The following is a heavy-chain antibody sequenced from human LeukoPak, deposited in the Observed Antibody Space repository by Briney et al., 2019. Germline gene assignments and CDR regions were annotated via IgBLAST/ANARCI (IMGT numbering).Heavy chain of an antibody. J-gene: IGHJ4*02. Sequence: ASVKVSCKASGYTFSNYGISWVRQAPGQGLEGMGWISAYNGNTVYAQKVQGRVTMTTDTSTSTGYMELRSLRSDDTAVYYCARGRDGYNPTADYWGQGTLITVSS. V-gene: IGHV1-18*01. D-gene: IGHD5-24*01. CDR1: GYTFSNYG. CDR3: ARGRDGYNPTADY. CDR2: ISAYNGNT.